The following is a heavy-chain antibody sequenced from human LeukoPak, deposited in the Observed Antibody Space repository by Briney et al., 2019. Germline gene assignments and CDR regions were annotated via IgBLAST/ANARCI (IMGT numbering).Heavy chain of an antibody. D-gene: IGHD3-10*01. V-gene: IGHV4-59*01. CDR3: ASNSGSYYVGGD. J-gene: IGHJ4*02. Sequence: SVTLSLTCTVSGGSIRSYYWSWFRQPPGKGLEYIGYIYHDGTTNYNPSLKSRVTISIDTSKKQFSLNLTSVTAADTAVYYCASNSGSYYVGGDWGQGTLVTVSS. CDR2: IYHDGTT. CDR1: GGSIRSYY.